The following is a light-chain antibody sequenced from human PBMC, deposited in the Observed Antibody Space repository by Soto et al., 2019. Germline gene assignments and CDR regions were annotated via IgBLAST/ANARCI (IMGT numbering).Light chain of an antibody. CDR3: QQYNSYSPGWT. Sequence: DIQMTQSPSTLSASVGDRVTITCRASQSISNWLAWYQQKPGKAPKLLIYDASSLESGVPSRFSGSGSGTEFTLTISRLQPDDFATYYCQQYNSYSPGWTFGQGTTVDIK. J-gene: IGKJ1*01. V-gene: IGKV1-5*01. CDR2: DAS. CDR1: QSISNW.